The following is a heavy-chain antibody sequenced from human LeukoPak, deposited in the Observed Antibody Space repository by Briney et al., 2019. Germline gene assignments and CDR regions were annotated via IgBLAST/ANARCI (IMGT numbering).Heavy chain of an antibody. CDR2: ISSSGGTI. V-gene: IGHV3-48*03. J-gene: IGHJ5*02. CDR3: ARDFGDSYGYDWFDP. CDR1: GFTFSSYE. Sequence: GGSLRLSCVASGFTFSSYEMNWVRQAPGKGLGWVSYISSSGGTIYYAGSVKGRFTISRDNAKNSLYLQMNSLRAEDTAVYYCARDFGDSYGYDWFDPWGQGTLVTVSS. D-gene: IGHD5-18*01.